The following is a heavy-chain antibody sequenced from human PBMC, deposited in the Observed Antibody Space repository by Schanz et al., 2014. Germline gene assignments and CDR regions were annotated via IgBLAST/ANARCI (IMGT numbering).Heavy chain of an antibody. CDR3: AKDLGVDCGDGCFNWYFDL. CDR1: GFTFSSYG. D-gene: IGHD2-21*02. Sequence: EVQLLESGGGLVQPGGSLRLSCAASGFTFSSYGMHWVRQAPGKGLEWVAAVSSRSDEIKYADSVRGRFTISRDNSRSTMYLQMNSLRAEDTAVYFCAKDLGVDCGDGCFNWYFDLWGRGTLVTVSS. J-gene: IGHJ2*01. CDR2: VSSRSDEI. V-gene: IGHV3-23*05.